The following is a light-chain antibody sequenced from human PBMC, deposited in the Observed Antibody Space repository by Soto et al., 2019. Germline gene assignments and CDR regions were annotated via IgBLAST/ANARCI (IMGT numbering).Light chain of an antibody. V-gene: IGLV2-8*01. J-gene: IGLJ1*01. CDR2: EVS. CDR1: SSDVGGYNY. CDR3: SSYAGSNNLV. Sequence: LSQPPSASGSPGHSVTISFTGTSSDVGGYNYVSWYQQHPGKAPKLMIYEVSKRPSGVPDRFSGSKSGNTASLTVSGLQAEDEADYYCSSYAGSNNLVFGTAKKVTV.